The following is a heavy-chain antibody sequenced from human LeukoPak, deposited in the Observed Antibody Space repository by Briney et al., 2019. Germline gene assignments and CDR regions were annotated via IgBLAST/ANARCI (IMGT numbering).Heavy chain of an antibody. D-gene: IGHD1-26*01. CDR1: GGSVSTSNYY. CDR3: ARGRALVD. Sequence: PSETLSLTCTVSGGSVSTSNYYWGWIRQPPGKGLEWIGNIFYSGSTYYSPSLKSRVTISLDTSRNQFSLKLTSVTAADTAVYYCARGRALVDWGRGTLVTVSS. J-gene: IGHJ2*01. CDR2: IFYSGST. V-gene: IGHV4-39*07.